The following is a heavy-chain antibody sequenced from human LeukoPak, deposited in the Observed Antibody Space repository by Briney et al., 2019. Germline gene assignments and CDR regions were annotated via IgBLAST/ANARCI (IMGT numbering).Heavy chain of an antibody. V-gene: IGHV3-11*04. CDR3: ARHKDYYYSYMDV. Sequence: PGGSLRLSCAASGFTFSDYYMSWIRQAPGKGLEWVSYISSSGSTIYYADTVKGRFTISRDNAKNSLYLQMNSLRAEDTAVYYCARHKDYYYSYMDVWGKGTTVTISS. CDR2: ISSSGSTI. J-gene: IGHJ6*03. CDR1: GFTFSDYY.